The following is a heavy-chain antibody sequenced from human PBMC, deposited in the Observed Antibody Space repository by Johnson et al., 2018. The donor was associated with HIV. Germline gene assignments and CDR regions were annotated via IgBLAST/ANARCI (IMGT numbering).Heavy chain of an antibody. V-gene: IGHV3-23*01. Sequence: EVQLLESGGGLVQPGGSLRLSCAASGFTFSSYGMHWVRQAPGKGLEWVSAISGSGGSTYHADSVKGRFTISRDNSKKTLYLQMNSLRADDTAVYYCAKEGDSSGPIDAFDIWGQGTMVTVSS. CDR3: AKEGDSSGPIDAFDI. CDR1: GFTFSSYG. J-gene: IGHJ3*02. CDR2: ISGSGGST. D-gene: IGHD5-18*01.